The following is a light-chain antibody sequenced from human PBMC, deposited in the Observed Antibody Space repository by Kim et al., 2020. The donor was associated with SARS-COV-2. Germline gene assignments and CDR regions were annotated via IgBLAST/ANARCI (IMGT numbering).Light chain of an antibody. V-gene: IGKV3-20*01. J-gene: IGKJ2*01. CDR1: QSVSSSY. Sequence: EIVLTQSPGTLSLSPGERATLSCRASQSVSSSYLAWYQQKPGQAPRLLIYGASSRATGIPDRFSGGGSGTDFTLTISRLEPEDFAVYYCQQYGSSTYTFGQGTKLEIK. CDR2: GAS. CDR3: QQYGSSTYT.